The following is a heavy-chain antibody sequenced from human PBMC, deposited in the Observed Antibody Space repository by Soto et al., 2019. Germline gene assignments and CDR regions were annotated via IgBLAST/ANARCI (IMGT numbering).Heavy chain of an antibody. CDR2: SKNKANSYTT. J-gene: IGHJ6*02. CDR3: TSAVSATRASGLDV. Sequence: EVQLVASGGGLVQPGGSLRLSCAASGFIFSDHYMDWVRQAPGKGLEWLGRSKNKANSYTTDYAASVKGRFTVSRDDSKNSLDLQTNSLNTEDTAVYYCTSAVSATRASGLDVWGQGTTVTVSS. V-gene: IGHV3-72*01. CDR1: GFIFSDHY. D-gene: IGHD2-15*01.